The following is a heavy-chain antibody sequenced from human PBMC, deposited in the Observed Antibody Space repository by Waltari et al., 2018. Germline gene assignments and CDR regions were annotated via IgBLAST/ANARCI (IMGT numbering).Heavy chain of an antibody. CDR3: GTDPVGVWPRGLGY. D-gene: IGHD2-15*01. J-gene: IGHJ4*02. Sequence: QVQLVQSGAEVKKPGASVKVSCKVSGYTLTELSMHWVRQAPGKGLGWRGGIDPEGGTTNEEQKFQGGVTMTEKTSTDADYVERSSMRSEDTAVYYCGTDPVGVWPRGLGYWGQGTLVTVSS. CDR1: GYTLTELS. V-gene: IGHV1-24*01. CDR2: IDPEGGTT.